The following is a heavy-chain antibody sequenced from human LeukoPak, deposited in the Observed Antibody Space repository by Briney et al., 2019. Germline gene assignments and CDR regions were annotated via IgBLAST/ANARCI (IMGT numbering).Heavy chain of an antibody. J-gene: IGHJ3*02. CDR2: IIPIFGTV. V-gene: IGHV1-69*01. CDR3: ARGGSYDAFDI. CDR1: GGTCSSYA. Sequence: SVKVSCKASGGTCSSYAISWVRQAPGQGLEWMGGIIPIFGTVNYAQKFQGRVTITADESTSTAYMELSSLRSEDTAVYYCARGGSYDAFDIWGQGTMATVSS. D-gene: IGHD3-16*01.